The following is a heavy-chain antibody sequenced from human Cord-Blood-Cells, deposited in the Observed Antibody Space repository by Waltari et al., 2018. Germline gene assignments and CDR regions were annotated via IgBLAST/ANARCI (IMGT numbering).Heavy chain of an antibody. V-gene: IGHV1-24*01. CDR1: GYTLTELS. CDR2: FDREYGET. CDR3: ATRVGATGGGMDV. D-gene: IGHD1-26*01. Sequence: QVQLVQSGAEVKKPGASVKVSCKVSGYTLTELSMHWVRRAPGKGLEWRGGFDREYGETIYAQKLQGRVTMTEDPSTDTAYMELSSLRSEDTAVYYCATRVGATGGGMDVWGQGTTVTVSS. J-gene: IGHJ6*02.